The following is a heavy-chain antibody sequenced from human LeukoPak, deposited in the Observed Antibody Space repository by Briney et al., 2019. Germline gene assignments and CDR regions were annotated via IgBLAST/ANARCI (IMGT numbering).Heavy chain of an antibody. V-gene: IGHV3-7*01. CDR3: ARRTYSSGWYYFDY. D-gene: IGHD6-19*01. J-gene: IGHJ4*02. Sequence: GGSLSLSCAASGFIFSRYWMSWVRQAPGKGLEWVANIKEDGSEKYYVDSVKGRFTISRDNAKNSLYVQMNSLRAEDTAVYYCARRTYSSGWYYFDYWGQGTLVTVSS. CDR2: IKEDGSEK. CDR1: GFIFSRYW.